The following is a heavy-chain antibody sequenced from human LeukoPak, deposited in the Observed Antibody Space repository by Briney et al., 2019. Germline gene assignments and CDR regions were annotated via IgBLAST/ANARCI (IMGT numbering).Heavy chain of an antibody. CDR1: GASVSSNY. CDR3: ARENVDTIAARSLDY. D-gene: IGHD6-6*01. CDR2: IQTSGST. V-gene: IGHV4-4*07. J-gene: IGHJ4*01. Sequence: SETLSLTCTVSGASVSSNYWSWIRQPAGKGLEWIGRIQTSGSTNYNPSLKSRVTMSVDTSRNHFSLNLSSVTAADTAVYYCARENVDTIAARSLDYWGQGTLVTVSS.